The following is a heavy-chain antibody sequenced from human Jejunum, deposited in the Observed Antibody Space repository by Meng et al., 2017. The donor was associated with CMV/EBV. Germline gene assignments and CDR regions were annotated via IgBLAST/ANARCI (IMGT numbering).Heavy chain of an antibody. Sequence: FSLSCSGVGWGWRRQPPGMALEWLALIYWNDDKCSSPSLRSRLTITNDANKYQVVLTMTYMDYVDTATYYCAHLHVSSTYDAFDIWGQGTMVTVSS. CDR1: FSLSCSGVG. D-gene: IGHD4-11*01. J-gene: IGHJ3*02. V-gene: IGHV2-5*01. CDR3: AHLHVSSTYDAFDI. CDR2: IYWNDDK.